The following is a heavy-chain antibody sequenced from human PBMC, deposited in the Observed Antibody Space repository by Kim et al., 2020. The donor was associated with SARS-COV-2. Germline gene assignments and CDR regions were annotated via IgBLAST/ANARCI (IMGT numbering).Heavy chain of an antibody. D-gene: IGHD6-13*01. CDR2: IYPGDSDT. CDR1: GYSFTSYW. J-gene: IGHJ6*02. V-gene: IGHV5-51*01. Sequence: GESLKISCKGSGYSFTSYWIGWVRQMPGKGLEWMGIIYPGDSDTRYSPSFQGQVTISADKSISTAYLHWSSLKASDTAMYYCARLRYSSSWYQPYYYYGMDVWGQGTTVTVSS. CDR3: ARLRYSSSWYQPYYYYGMDV.